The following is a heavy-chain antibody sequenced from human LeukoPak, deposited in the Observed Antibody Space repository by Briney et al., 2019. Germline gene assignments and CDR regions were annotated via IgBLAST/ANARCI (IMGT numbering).Heavy chain of an antibody. CDR2: IIPIFGTA. Sequence: VKVSCKASGGTFSSYAISWVRQAPGQGLEWMGGIIPIFGTANYAQKFQGRVTITADESTSTAYMELSSLGSEDTAVYYCASPWEEGYCSGGSCYSFDYWGQGTLVTVSS. V-gene: IGHV1-69*13. D-gene: IGHD2-15*01. CDR3: ASPWEEGYCSGGSCYSFDY. J-gene: IGHJ4*02. CDR1: GGTFSSYA.